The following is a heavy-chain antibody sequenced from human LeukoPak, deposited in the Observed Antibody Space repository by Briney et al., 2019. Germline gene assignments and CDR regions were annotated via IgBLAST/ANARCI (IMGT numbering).Heavy chain of an antibody. V-gene: IGHV5-51*01. CDR1: GYRFTTYW. D-gene: IGHD1-26*01. J-gene: IGHJ6*02. Sequence: GESLKISCKASGYRFTTYWIGWVRQIPGKGLEWMGIIYPGDSDTRYSPSFQGQVTISADKSITTAYLQWRSLQASDTAMYYCARRGHGMDVWGQGTTVTVSS. CDR2: IYPGDSDT. CDR3: ARRGHGMDV.